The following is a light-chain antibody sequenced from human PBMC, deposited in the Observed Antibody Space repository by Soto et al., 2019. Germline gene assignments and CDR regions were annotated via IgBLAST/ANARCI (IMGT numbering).Light chain of an antibody. J-gene: IGKJ3*01. V-gene: IGKV3-11*01. CDR1: QGISNY. CDR3: QQRINWPPT. CDR2: DAS. Sequence: EFVLTQSPATLSLSPGERATPSCRASQGISNYLAWYQQKPGQAPRLLIYDASNRATGIPARFSGSGSGTDFTLTISSLEPEDSAVYYCQQRINWPPTFGPGTKVDIK.